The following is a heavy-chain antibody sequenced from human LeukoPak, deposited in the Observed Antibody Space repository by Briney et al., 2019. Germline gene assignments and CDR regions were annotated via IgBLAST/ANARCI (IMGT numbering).Heavy chain of an antibody. V-gene: IGHV4-59*01. J-gene: IGHJ4*02. CDR2: IYYSGST. Sequence: SETLSLTCAVYGGSFSGYYWSWIRQPPGKGLEWIGYIYYSGSTNYNPSLKSRVTISVDTSKNQFSLKLSSVTAADTAVYYCARTLSGYSYLDYWGQGTLVTVSS. CDR1: GGSFSGYY. D-gene: IGHD1-1*01. CDR3: ARTLSGYSYLDY.